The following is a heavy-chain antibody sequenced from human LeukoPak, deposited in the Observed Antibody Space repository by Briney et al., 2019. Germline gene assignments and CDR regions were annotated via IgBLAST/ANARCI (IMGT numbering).Heavy chain of an antibody. Sequence: SETLSLTCTVSGGSISSGDYYWSWIRQPPGKGLEWIGYIYYSGSTYYNPSLKSRVTISVDTSKNQFSPKLSSVTAADTAVYYCARVPVGYGDYRQDYWGQGTLVTVSS. J-gene: IGHJ4*02. V-gene: IGHV4-30-4*01. CDR3: ARVPVGYGDYRQDY. CDR1: GGSISSGDYY. CDR2: IYYSGST. D-gene: IGHD4-17*01.